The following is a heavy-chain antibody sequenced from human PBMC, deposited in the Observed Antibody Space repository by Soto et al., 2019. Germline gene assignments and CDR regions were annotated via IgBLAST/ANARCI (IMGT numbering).Heavy chain of an antibody. CDR2: IFHGGST. V-gene: IGHV4-30-2*01. CDR1: GAHIPWGGYS. CDR3: ARGRVVLPAAVMFNCLDP. D-gene: IGHD2-2*01. J-gene: IGHJ5*02. Sequence: TVSHTCAMSGAHIPWGGYSGNWIREQPGKGLEWIGYIFHGGSTYYNPSLRSRVTISVDRSRTQFSLKMSSVTAADTAVYYCARGRVVLPAAVMFNCLDPRGQGALVT.